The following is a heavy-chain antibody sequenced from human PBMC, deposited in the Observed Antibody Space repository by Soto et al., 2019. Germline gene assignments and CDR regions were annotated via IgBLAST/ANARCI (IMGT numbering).Heavy chain of an antibody. D-gene: IGHD6-6*01. Sequence: QVQLVQSGAEVKKPGASVKVSCKASGYTFTSYGISWVRQAPGQGLEWMGWISAYNGNTNYAQKLQGRVTMTTDTSTSTAYMELRSLRSDDTAVYYCVRPRMAARRRYGDYYYYGMDVWGQGTTVTVSS. J-gene: IGHJ6*02. CDR2: ISAYNGNT. CDR1: GYTFTSYG. V-gene: IGHV1-18*01. CDR3: VRPRMAARRRYGDYYYYGMDV.